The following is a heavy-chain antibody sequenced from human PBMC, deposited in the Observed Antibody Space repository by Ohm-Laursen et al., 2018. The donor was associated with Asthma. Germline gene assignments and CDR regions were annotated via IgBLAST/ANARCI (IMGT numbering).Heavy chain of an antibody. V-gene: IGHV3-74*01. Sequence: SLRLSCAASGFIFSDYFMHWVRQRPGEGLAWISHLFPDGRRTNYADSVRGRFTISRDDAQNTVCLQMHSLRVDDTAVYFCARGNVEGLLWGQGTLVTVSS. CDR1: GFIFSDYF. J-gene: IGHJ4*02. CDR3: ARGNVEGLL. CDR2: LFPDGRRT.